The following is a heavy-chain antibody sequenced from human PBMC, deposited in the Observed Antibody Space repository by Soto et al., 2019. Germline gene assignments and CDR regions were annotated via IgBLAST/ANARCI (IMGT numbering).Heavy chain of an antibody. V-gene: IGHV4-4*02. CDR1: SGSISSSNW. CDR3: ARGRGIVVVGSPYYYYMDV. CDR2: IYHSGST. Sequence: PSETLSLTCAVSSGSISSSNWWSWVRQPPGKGLEWIGEIYHSGSTNYNPSLKSRVTISVDKSKNQFSLKLSSVTAADTAVYYCARGRGIVVVGSPYYYYMDVWGKGTTVTVS. D-gene: IGHD2-21*01. J-gene: IGHJ6*03.